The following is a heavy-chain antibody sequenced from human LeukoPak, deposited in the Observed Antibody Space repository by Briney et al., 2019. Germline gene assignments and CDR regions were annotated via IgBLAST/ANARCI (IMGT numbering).Heavy chain of an antibody. J-gene: IGHJ4*02. Sequence: PGGSLRLSCAASGFDVGRNYMTWVRQAPGKGLEWVGRIKSKTDGGTTDYAAPVKGRFTISRDDSKNTLYLQMNSLKTEDTAVYYCTTHYDILTGFSTKVFDYWGQGTLVTVSS. CDR3: TTHYDILTGFSTKVFDY. V-gene: IGHV3-15*07. CDR2: IKSKTDGGTT. CDR1: GFDVGRNY. D-gene: IGHD3-9*01.